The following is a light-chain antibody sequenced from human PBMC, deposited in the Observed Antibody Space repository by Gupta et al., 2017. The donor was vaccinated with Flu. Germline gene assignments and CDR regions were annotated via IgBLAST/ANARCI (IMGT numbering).Light chain of an antibody. V-gene: IGLV2-11*01. CDR1: RSEVGNYDY. CDR3: CSYAGTFTFV. CDR2: GVT. J-gene: IGLJ3*02. Sequence: SVTSSCTGTRSEVGNYDYVSWYQQDPGKAPKLMIYGVTNRPAGVPDRFSGSKSGNTASLAISGLQAEDEANYYCCSYAGTFTFVFGGGTKLTVL.